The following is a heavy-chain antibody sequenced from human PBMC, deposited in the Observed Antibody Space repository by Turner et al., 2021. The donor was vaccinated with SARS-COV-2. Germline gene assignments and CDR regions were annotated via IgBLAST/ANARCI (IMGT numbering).Heavy chain of an antibody. Sequence: EVQLVESGGGLVKPGGSLRLSCAASGFTFSRYSMNWVRQAPGKGLEWVSAISSSSSYIYYADSVKGRFTISRDNAKNSLYLQMNSLRAEDTAVYYCARSPTAPGYYYDSSGYYTPYYFDYWGQGTLVTVSP. CDR1: GFTFSRYS. CDR2: ISSSSSYI. J-gene: IGHJ4*02. D-gene: IGHD3-22*01. CDR3: ARSPTAPGYYYDSSGYYTPYYFDY. V-gene: IGHV3-21*01.